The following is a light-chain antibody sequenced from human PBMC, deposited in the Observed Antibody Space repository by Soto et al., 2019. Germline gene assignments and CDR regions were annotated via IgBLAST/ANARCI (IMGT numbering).Light chain of an antibody. CDR1: SSDVGGHNY. CDR2: EVS. J-gene: IGLJ1*01. V-gene: IGLV2-14*01. Sequence: QSVLTQPASVSGSPGQSITISCTGTSSDVGGHNYVSWYQQHPGKAPKLMIYEVSNRPSGVSNRFSGFKSGNTASLTISGLQAEGETDYYCFSYTSSGTYVFGTGTKVTVL. CDR3: FSYTSSGTYV.